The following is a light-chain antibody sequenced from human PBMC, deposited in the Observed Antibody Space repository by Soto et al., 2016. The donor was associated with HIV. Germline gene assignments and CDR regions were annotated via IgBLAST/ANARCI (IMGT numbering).Light chain of an antibody. J-gene: IGLJ2*01. CDR1: NIGIKN. Sequence: SYILTQPPSVSVAPGKTAGITCGGDNIGIKNVRWYQQKPGQAPILVVYDDRERPSGIPERFTGSKSGNTATLTISRVEAGDEADYYCQVWDSSHDLLVAFGGGTKLTVL. V-gene: IGLV3-21*03. CDR3: QVWDSSHDLLVA. CDR2: DDR.